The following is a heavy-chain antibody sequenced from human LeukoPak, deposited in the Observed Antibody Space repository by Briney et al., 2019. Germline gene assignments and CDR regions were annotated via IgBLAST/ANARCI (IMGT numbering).Heavy chain of an antibody. J-gene: IGHJ6*03. V-gene: IGHV4-59*01. Sequence: SETLSLTCTVSGGSISSYYWNWLRQPPGKGLEWIGYIYSSGTTNYTPSLRSRVSMSVDTSKNQFSLRLSSVTAADTAVYYCARESGHIATYMDVWGKGTTVTISS. D-gene: IGHD2-21*01. CDR3: ARESGHIATYMDV. CDR2: IYSSGTT. CDR1: GGSISSYY.